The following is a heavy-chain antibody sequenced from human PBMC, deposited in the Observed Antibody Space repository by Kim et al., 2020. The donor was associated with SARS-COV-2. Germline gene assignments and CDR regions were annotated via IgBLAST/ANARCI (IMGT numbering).Heavy chain of an antibody. CDR3: AREGEYYGSGSPADY. V-gene: IGHV4-34*01. CDR1: GGSFSGYY. Sequence: TLSLTCAVYGGSFSGYYWSWIRQPPGKGLEWIGEINHSGSTNYNPSLKSRVTISVDTSKNQFSLKLSSVTAADTAVYYCAREGEYYGSGSPADYWGQGTLVTVSS. D-gene: IGHD3-10*01. J-gene: IGHJ4*02. CDR2: INHSGST.